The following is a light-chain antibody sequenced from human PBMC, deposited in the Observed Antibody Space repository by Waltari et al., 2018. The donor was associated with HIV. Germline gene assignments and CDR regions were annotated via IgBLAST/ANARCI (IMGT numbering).Light chain of an antibody. CDR1: ISNIGSRS. V-gene: IGLV1-51*01. Sequence: QSVLTQPPSVSAAPGQKVTISCFGSISNIGSRSVSWSHLLPGTAPKPISYADNERRAGIPDRFSASRSGTSATLGIAGLQTGDEADYYCVTWDHSLGAVVFGGGTKLTVL. J-gene: IGLJ3*02. CDR3: VTWDHSLGAVV. CDR2: ADN.